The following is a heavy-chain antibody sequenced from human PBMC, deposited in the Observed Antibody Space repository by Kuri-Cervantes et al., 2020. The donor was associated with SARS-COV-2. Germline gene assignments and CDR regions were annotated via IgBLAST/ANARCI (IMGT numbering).Heavy chain of an antibody. CDR2: ISYDGSNK. J-gene: IGHJ4*02. Sequence: GGSLRLSCAASGFTFSSYGMHWVRQAPGKGLEWVAVISYDGSNKYYADSVKGRFTISRDNSKNTLYLQMNSLRAEDTAVYYCTTSMIVSAAHYFDYWGQGILVTVSS. V-gene: IGHV3-30*03. D-gene: IGHD3-22*01. CDR1: GFTFSSYG. CDR3: TTSMIVSAAHYFDY.